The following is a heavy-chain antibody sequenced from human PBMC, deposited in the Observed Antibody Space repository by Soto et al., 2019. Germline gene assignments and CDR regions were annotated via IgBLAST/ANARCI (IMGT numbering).Heavy chain of an antibody. CDR2: IYHSGST. CDR1: GGSISSGGYY. Sequence: LSVKCRVSGGSISSGGYYRSWIRQPPGKGLEWIGYIYHSGSTYYNPSLKSRVMISVDTSKNQFSLNLSSVTVADTALYYCVSGYYDILSGRDTKYFVDNWGQGALVT. D-gene: IGHD3-9*01. V-gene: IGHV4-30-2*05. CDR3: VSGYYDILSGRDTKYFVDN. J-gene: IGHJ4*02.